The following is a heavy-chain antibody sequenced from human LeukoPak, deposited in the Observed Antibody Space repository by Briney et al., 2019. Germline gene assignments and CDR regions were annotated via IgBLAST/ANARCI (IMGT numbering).Heavy chain of an antibody. Sequence: MAGGSLRLSCAASGFTFSSYSMNWVRQAPGKGLEWVSSISSSSSYIYYADSVKGRFTISRDNAKNSPYLQMNSLRAEDTAVYYCARVDTIFGVVIPTFDYWGQGTLVTVSS. J-gene: IGHJ4*02. CDR2: ISSSSSYI. V-gene: IGHV3-21*01. CDR3: ARVDTIFGVVIPTFDY. D-gene: IGHD3-3*01. CDR1: GFTFSSYS.